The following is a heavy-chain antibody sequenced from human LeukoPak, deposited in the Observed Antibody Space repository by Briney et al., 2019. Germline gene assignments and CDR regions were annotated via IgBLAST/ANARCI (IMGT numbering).Heavy chain of an antibody. Sequence: PSETLSLTCTVSGGSISSYYWSWIRQPPGKGLEWIGYIYYSGSTNYNPSFKSRVTISVDTSKNQYSLKLSSVTAADTAVYYCARELGYCSGGSCYSRVNWFDPWGQGTLVTVSS. V-gene: IGHV4-59*01. J-gene: IGHJ5*02. CDR1: GGSISSYY. CDR2: IYYSGST. CDR3: ARELGYCSGGSCYSRVNWFDP. D-gene: IGHD2-15*01.